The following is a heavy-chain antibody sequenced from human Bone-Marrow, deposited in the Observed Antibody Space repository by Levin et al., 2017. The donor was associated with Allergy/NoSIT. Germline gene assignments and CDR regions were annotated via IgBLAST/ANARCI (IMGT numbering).Heavy chain of an antibody. V-gene: IGHV1-69*01. CDR2: IIPIFGTA. D-gene: IGHD4-17*01. CDR3: ARARRMTTVTTAEYYFDY. CDR1: GGTFSSYA. Sequence: KISCKASGGTFSSYAISWVRQAPGQGLEWMGGIIPIFGTANYAQKFQGRVTITADESTSTAYMELSSLRSEDTAVYYCARARRMTTVTTAEYYFDYWGQGTLVTVSS. J-gene: IGHJ4*02.